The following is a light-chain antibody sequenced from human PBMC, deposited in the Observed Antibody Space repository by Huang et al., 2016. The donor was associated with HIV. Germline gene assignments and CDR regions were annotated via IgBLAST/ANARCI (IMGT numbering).Light chain of an antibody. Sequence: DIQMTQSPSTLPASVGDRVTITCRASQSISNWLAWYQQKPWKAPNLLLYKASSLQIGVPSRFSGSGSGTEFTLTIRGLQPDDFATYFCQQSHTSPYTFGQGTKLEFK. J-gene: IGKJ2*01. CDR3: QQSHTSPYT. V-gene: IGKV1-5*03. CDR2: KAS. CDR1: QSISNW.